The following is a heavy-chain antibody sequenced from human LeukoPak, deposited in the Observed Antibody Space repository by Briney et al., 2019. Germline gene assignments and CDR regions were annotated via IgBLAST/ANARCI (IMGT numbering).Heavy chain of an antibody. D-gene: IGHD3-22*01. CDR1: GFTFSSYG. Sequence: GGSLRLSCAASGFTFSSYGRHWVRQAPGKGLEWVAVIWYDGSNKYYADSVKGRFTISRDNSKNTLYLQMNSLRAEDTAVYYCAKEHAPDSSGYYFGDYWGQGTLVTVSS. CDR3: AKEHAPDSSGYYFGDY. J-gene: IGHJ4*02. V-gene: IGHV3-33*06. CDR2: IWYDGSNK.